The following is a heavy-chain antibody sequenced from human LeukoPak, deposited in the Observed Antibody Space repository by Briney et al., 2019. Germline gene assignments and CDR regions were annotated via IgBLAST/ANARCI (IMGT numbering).Heavy chain of an antibody. V-gene: IGHV4-59*01. CDR2: GQDSGRT. Sequence: LESLSLTCTVSGDSISSYYWSWIRQPPGKGLECIAYGQDSGRTNYNPSLKSRVTISVDTSKNQFSLKLTSVTAADTALYYCARVSGQWLASSHFDYWGQGTLVTVSS. CDR1: GDSISSYY. J-gene: IGHJ4*02. D-gene: IGHD6-19*01. CDR3: ARVSGQWLASSHFDY.